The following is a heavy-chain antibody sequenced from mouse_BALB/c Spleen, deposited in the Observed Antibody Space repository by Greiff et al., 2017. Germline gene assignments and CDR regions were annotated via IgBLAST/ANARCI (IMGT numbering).Heavy chain of an antibody. V-gene: IGHV1-69*02. CDR3: ARNGNFPY. J-gene: IGHJ3*01. Sequence: VKLMESGAELVKPGASVKLSCKASGYTFTSYWMHWVKQRPGQGLEWIGEIDPSDSYTNYNQKFKGKATLTVDKSSSTAYMQLSSLTSEDSAVYYCARNGNFPYWGQGTLVTVSA. CDR1: GYTFTSYW. CDR2: IDPSDSYT. D-gene: IGHD2-1*01.